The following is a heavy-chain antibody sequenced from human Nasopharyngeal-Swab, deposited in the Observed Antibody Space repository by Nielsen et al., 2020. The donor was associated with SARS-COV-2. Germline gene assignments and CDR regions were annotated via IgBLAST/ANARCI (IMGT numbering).Heavy chain of an antibody. V-gene: IGHV3-23*01. CDR1: GFTFSSYA. CDR3: AKDPDDFWTGDAGD. Sequence: GESLKISCAASGFTFSSYAMSWVRQAPGKGLEWVSAISGSGGSTYYADSVKGRFTISRDNSKNTLYLQMNSLRAEDTAVYYCAKDPDDFWTGDAGDWGQRTLVTVSS. CDR2: ISGSGGST. D-gene: IGHD3/OR15-3a*01. J-gene: IGHJ4*02.